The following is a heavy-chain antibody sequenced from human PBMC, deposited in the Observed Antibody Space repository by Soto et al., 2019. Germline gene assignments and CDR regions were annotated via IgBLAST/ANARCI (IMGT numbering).Heavy chain of an antibody. V-gene: IGHV3-23*01. D-gene: IGHD5-18*01. J-gene: IGHJ4*02. CDR2: LTSGGTI. CDR3: ALYTAMCL. Sequence: EVHLLESGGGLVQPGRSLRLSCTGSGFTFGTYDMNWVRQPPGKGLEWVSGLTSGGTIHYADSVKGRFTISRDDSKNMLYLQMNSLRAEDTAVYFCALYTAMCLGGQGTLVIVSS. CDR1: GFTFGTYD.